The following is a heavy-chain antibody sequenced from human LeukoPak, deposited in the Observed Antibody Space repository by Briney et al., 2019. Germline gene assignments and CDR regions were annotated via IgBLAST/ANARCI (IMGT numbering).Heavy chain of an antibody. CDR3: ARGRWDIVVVVAARGKYYFDY. V-gene: IGHV5-51*01. Sequence: GESLKISCKGSGYSFTSYWIGWVRQMPGKGLEWMGIIYPGDSDTRYSTSFQGQVTISADKSISTAYLQWSGLKASDTAMYYCARGRWDIVVVVAARGKYYFDYWGQGTLVTVSS. CDR2: IYPGDSDT. D-gene: IGHD2-15*01. CDR1: GYSFTSYW. J-gene: IGHJ4*02.